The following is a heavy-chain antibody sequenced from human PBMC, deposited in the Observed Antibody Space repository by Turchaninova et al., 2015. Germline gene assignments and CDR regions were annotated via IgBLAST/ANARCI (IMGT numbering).Heavy chain of an antibody. CDR1: GGSISSYY. V-gene: IGHV4-59*01. J-gene: IGHJ3*02. CDR3: ARDRANWNDVRDDAFDI. CDR2: IYYSGST. Sequence: QVQLQESGPGLVKPSETLSLTCPGSGGSISSYYWSWIRQPPGKGLEWIWYIYYSGSTNYNPSRKSRVTISVDTSKNQFSLKLSSVTAADTAVYYCARDRANWNDVRDDAFDIWGQGTMVTVSS. D-gene: IGHD1-1*01.